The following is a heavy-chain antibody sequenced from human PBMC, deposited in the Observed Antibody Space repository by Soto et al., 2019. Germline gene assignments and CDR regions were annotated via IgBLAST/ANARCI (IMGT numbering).Heavy chain of an antibody. D-gene: IGHD6-13*01. CDR1: GFSLSTSGVG. V-gene: IGHV2-5*02. Sequence: QITLKESGPTLVKPTQTLTLTCTFSGFSLSTSGVGVGWIRQPPGKALEWLALIYWDDDKRYSPSLKSRLTITKDTSKNQVVLTMTNMDHVDTATYYCAHRRISSWYVWETGFDPWGQGTLVTVSS. CDR2: IYWDDDK. J-gene: IGHJ5*02. CDR3: AHRRISSWYVWETGFDP.